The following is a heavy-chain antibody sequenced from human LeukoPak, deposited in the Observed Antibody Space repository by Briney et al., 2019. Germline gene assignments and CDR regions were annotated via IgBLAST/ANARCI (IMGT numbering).Heavy chain of an antibody. CDR3: ARPDYLLYCSGGSCQSRLDAFDL. CDR2: IYYSGST. Sequence: SETLSLTCTVSGGSISSYYWSWIRQPPGKGLEWIGYIYYSGSTNYNPSLKSRVTISVDTSKNQFSLELSSVTAADTAVYYCARPDYLLYCSGGSCQSRLDAFDLWGQGTMVTVSS. CDR1: GGSISSYY. J-gene: IGHJ3*01. D-gene: IGHD2-15*01. V-gene: IGHV4-59*08.